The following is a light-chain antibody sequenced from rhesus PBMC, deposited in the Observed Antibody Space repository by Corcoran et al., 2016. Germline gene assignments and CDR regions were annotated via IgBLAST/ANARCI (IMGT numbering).Light chain of an antibody. CDR1: QGISDF. V-gene: IGKV1-36*02. Sequence: DIQMTQSPSSLSASVGDRVTITCRASQGISDFLSWYQQKPGKVPKRLIYGASNLESGVRSRFSGCGSGTEFTLTLRSLPPEDFAACYCLQGYTTPYSFGQGTKVEIK. CDR3: LQGYTTPYS. J-gene: IGKJ2*01. CDR2: GAS.